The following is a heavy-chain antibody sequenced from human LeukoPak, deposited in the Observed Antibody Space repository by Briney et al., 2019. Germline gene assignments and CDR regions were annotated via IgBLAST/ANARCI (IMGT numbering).Heavy chain of an antibody. CDR3: ARGLDYYGSGNYQGY. V-gene: IGHV3-21*01. CDR2: ISSVSTYI. J-gene: IGHJ4*02. CDR1: GFSFGVFS. Sequence: GGSLRLACPASGFSFGVFSMHWVSQAPGKVMEWDASISSVSTYIFHADSVKGRLTISRDKAKNSVYLQMNSLRAEYTAVYYCARGLDYYGSGNYQGYWGQGTLVTVSS. D-gene: IGHD3-10*01.